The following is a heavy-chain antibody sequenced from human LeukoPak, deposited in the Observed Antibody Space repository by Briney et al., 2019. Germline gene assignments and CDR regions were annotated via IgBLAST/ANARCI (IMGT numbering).Heavy chain of an antibody. D-gene: IGHD3-10*01. V-gene: IGHV4-34*01. J-gene: IGHJ4*02. Sequence: SETLSLTCAVYGGSFSGYYWSWIRQPPGKGLEWIGEINHSGSTNYNPSLKSRVTMSGDTSKNQFSLKLSSVTAADTAVYYCARGVFLGYWGQGTLVTVSS. CDR1: GGSFSGYY. CDR3: ARGVFLGY. CDR2: INHSGST.